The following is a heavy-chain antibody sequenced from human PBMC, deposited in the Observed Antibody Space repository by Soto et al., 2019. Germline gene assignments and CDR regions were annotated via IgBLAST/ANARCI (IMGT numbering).Heavy chain of an antibody. CDR3: ARDSDDTGCRGGMDV. Sequence: QVRLEESGPGLVKPSETLSLICSVSGGSVNNANYFWNWIRHHPENGLEWIGYIYSSGSTRYNPSCETRSMLTTDTSKNQFSRWLNSAEVADTPFECCARDSDDTGCRGGMDVWGRGTTVTVSS. CDR1: GGSVNNANYF. D-gene: IGHD3-16*01. V-gene: IGHV4-31*03. J-gene: IGHJ6*02. CDR2: IYSSGST.